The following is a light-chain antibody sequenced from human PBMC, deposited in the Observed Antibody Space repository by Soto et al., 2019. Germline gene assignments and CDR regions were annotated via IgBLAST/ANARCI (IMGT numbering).Light chain of an antibody. CDR3: QQYNNWPPWT. J-gene: IGKJ1*01. Sequence: EMVMTQSPATLSVSPVERATLSCRASQSVNTNLAWYQQKPGQAPRLLIYGASTRATGIPARFSGSGSGTELTLNISSLQSEDFAVYFCQQYNNWPPWTFCQGTKVDIK. V-gene: IGKV3-15*01. CDR1: QSVNTN. CDR2: GAS.